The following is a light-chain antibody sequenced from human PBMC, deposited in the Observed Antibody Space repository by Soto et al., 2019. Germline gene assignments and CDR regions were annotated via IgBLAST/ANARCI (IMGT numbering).Light chain of an antibody. V-gene: IGLV1-40*01. CDR1: SSNIGAEYD. J-gene: IGLJ1*01. Sequence: VLTQPPSVSGAPGQRVAISCTGSSSNIGAEYDVHWYQQLPGTAPKRLIYGDNNRPSGVPDRFSGSKSGTSASLAITGLQPEDEADYYCQSYDSSLTTFVFGTGTKVTVL. CDR3: QSYDSSLTTFV. CDR2: GDN.